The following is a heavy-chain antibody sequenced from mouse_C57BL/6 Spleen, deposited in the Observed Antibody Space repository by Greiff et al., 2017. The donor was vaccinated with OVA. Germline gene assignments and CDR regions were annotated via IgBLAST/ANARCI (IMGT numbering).Heavy chain of an antibody. CDR1: GFTFSSYG. CDR2: ISSGGSYT. CDR3: ARVEVYDAGVDY. Sequence: EVKLMESGGDLVKPGGSLKLSCAASGFTFSSYGMPWVRQTPDNRLEWVATISSGGSYTYYPDSVKGRFTISRDNAKNTLYLQMSSLKSEDTAMYYCARVEVYDAGVDYWGQGTTLTVAS. V-gene: IGHV5-6*01. J-gene: IGHJ2*01. D-gene: IGHD2-12*01.